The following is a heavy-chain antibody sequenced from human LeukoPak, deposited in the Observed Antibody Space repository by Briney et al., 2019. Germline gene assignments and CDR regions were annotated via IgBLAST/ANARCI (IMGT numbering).Heavy chain of an antibody. CDR3: SRDWSGSYFDY. J-gene: IGHJ4*02. D-gene: IGHD3-3*01. CDR1: GGSISSGSYY. V-gene: IGHV4-61*02. Sequence: PSETLSLTCTVSGGSISSGSYYWHWIRQPDGKGLECIGRIYTSGSTNYNPSLKGRVTISVDTSRNQFSLKLSSVTAADTAVYYCSRDWSGSYFDYWGQGTLVTVSS. CDR2: IYTSGST.